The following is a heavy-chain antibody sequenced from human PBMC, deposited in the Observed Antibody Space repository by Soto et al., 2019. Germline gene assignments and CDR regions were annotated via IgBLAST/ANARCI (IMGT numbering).Heavy chain of an antibody. Sequence: PGGSLRLSCAAAGFTFSSYGMHWVRQAPGKGLEWVAVIWYDGSNKYYADSVKGRFTISRDNSKNTLYLQMNSLRAEDTAVYYCARDGNIVATKPHYFDYWAQGTLVTVSS. CDR1: GFTFSSYG. D-gene: IGHD5-12*01. J-gene: IGHJ4*02. V-gene: IGHV3-33*01. CDR3: ARDGNIVATKPHYFDY. CDR2: IWYDGSNK.